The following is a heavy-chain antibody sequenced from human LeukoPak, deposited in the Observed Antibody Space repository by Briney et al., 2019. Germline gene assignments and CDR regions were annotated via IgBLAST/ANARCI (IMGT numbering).Heavy chain of an antibody. J-gene: IGHJ6*03. CDR2: IDYSGTT. CDR3: ARDTLYSYYYYYMDV. V-gene: IGHV4-39*07. D-gene: IGHD3-16*01. Sequence: SETLSLTCTVSGGSISSSSYYWAWIRQPPGTGLEWIGTIDYSGTTYSNPSLKSRVSISIDTSKNQFSLKLNSVTAADTAMHYCARDTLYSYYYYYMDVWGKGTTVTVSS. CDR1: GGSISSSSYY.